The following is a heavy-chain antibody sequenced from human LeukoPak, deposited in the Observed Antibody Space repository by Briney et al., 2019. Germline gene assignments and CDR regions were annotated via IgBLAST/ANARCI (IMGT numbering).Heavy chain of an antibody. D-gene: IGHD3-22*01. J-gene: IGHJ4*02. CDR2: FDPEDGET. CDR1: GYTLTELS. Sequence: ASVKVSCKVSGYTLTELSMHWVRQAPGKGLEWMGGFDPEDGETIYAQKFQGRVTMTEDTSTDTAYMELRGLRFEDTAVYYCTRGRGWLAPFDFWGQGTLVTVSS. V-gene: IGHV1-24*01. CDR3: TRGRGWLAPFDF.